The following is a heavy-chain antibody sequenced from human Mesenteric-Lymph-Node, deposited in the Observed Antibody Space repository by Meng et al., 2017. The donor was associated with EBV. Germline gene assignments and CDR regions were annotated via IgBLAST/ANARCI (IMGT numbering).Heavy chain of an antibody. Sequence: VQMVQSVAEVKKPGASVTVSCKPSGYSFSSYGMSWVRQAPGQGLEWMGRISGYNGNSNLAQRFQDRFTMTIDTSTSTAYLEIRSLRSDDTAVYYCARVNGVAVTDYWGQGTLVTVSS. J-gene: IGHJ4*02. CDR2: ISGYNGNS. V-gene: IGHV1-18*01. CDR1: GYSFSSYG. CDR3: ARVNGVAVTDY. D-gene: IGHD6-19*01.